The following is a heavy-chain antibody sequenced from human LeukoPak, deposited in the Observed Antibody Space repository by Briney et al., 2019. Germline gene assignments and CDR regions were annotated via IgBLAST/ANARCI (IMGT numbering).Heavy chain of an antibody. CDR1: EFTLSSFW. D-gene: IGHD3-10*01. CDR2: VNPEETTT. V-gene: IGHV3-74*01. Sequence: PGGSLRLSCADSEFTLSSFWIHWVRQAPGKGLEWVSRVNPEETTTTYADSVKGRFTISRDNAKSTVYLQMDSLRAEDTAVYYCARDLHGSRDVWGKGTTVTVSS. CDR3: ARDLHGSRDV. J-gene: IGHJ6*04.